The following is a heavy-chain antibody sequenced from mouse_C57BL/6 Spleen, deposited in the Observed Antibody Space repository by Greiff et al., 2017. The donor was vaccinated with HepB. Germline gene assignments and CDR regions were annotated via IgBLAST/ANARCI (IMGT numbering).Heavy chain of an antibody. CDR3: TRESTYYYAMDY. CDR2: ISSGGDYI. J-gene: IGHJ4*01. Sequence: EVQLVESGEGLVKPGGSLKLSCAASGFTFSSYAMSWVRQTPEKRLEWVAYISSGGDYIYYADTVKGRFTISRDNARNTLYLQMSSLKSEDTAMYYCTRESTYYYAMDYWGQGTSVTVSS. V-gene: IGHV5-9-1*02. CDR1: GFTFSSYA. D-gene: IGHD1-3*01.